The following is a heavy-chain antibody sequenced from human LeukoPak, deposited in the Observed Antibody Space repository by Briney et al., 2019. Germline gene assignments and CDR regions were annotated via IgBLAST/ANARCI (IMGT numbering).Heavy chain of an antibody. CDR3: ARARVIIPDSSSSRSYYGMDV. CDR2: INHSGST. D-gene: IGHD6-6*01. Sequence: PSETLSLTCTVSGGSISTYYWSWIRQPPGKGLEWIGEINHSGSTNYNPSLKSRVTISVDTSKNQFSLKLSSVTAADTAVYYCARARVIIPDSSSSRSYYGMDVWGQGTPVTVSS. CDR1: GGSISTYY. V-gene: IGHV4-34*01. J-gene: IGHJ6*02.